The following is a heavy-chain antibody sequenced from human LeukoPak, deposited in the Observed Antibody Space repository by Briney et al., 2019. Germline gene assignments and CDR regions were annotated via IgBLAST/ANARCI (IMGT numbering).Heavy chain of an antibody. J-gene: IGHJ3*02. V-gene: IGHV5-51*01. CDR2: IYPGDSDT. D-gene: IGHD3-22*01. Sequence: GESLQISCEASGSIFTSYWSGWVRQMPGKGLEWMGIIYPGDSDTRYSTSFQGQVTISADKSISTAYLQWSSLKASDTAMYYCANSYYDSSGWPVAPDAFDIWGQGTMVTVSS. CDR1: GSIFTSYW. CDR3: ANSYYDSSGWPVAPDAFDI.